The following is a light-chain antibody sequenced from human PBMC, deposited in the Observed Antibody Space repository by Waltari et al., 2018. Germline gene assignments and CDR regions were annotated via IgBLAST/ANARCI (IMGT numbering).Light chain of an antibody. CDR1: SRDVGGYNF. CDR3: YSYTTSSTYV. CDR2: DVI. V-gene: IGLV2-14*03. Sequence: QSALTQPASASGSPGPSITISCTGTSRDVGGYNFVSWYQQHPGKAPKLMIYDVINRPSGVSSRFSGSKSGNTASLTISGLQAEDEAYYYCYSYTTSSTYVFGTGTQVTVL. J-gene: IGLJ1*01.